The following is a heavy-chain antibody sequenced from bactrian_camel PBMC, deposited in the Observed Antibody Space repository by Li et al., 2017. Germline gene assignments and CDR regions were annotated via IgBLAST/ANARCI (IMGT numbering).Heavy chain of an antibody. J-gene: IGHJ4*01. CDR1: GPTLSTFC. Sequence: HVQLVESGGGSVEAGGSLRLSCAGSGPTLSTFCMGWFRQTPGKEREGVAVIDRNGNTNYADSVKGRFTISRDNAKNTLYLQLNSLRTEDTAMYYCAKDWGSRTVSKGQGTQVTVS. V-gene: IGHV3S1*01. D-gene: IGHD5*01. CDR2: IDRNGNT.